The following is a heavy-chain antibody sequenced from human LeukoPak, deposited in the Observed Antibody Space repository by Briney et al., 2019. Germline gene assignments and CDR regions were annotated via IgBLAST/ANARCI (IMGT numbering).Heavy chain of an antibody. D-gene: IGHD6-13*01. Sequence: GGSLRLSCAASGFTFSTHWMSWVRQAPGKGLQWVANIKEDGSEKYDVDSVKGRFTISRDNAKNSLYLQMNSLGAEDTAVYYCATLQRYGSTWNWYFDLWGRGTLVTVSS. J-gene: IGHJ2*01. CDR1: GFTFSTHW. V-gene: IGHV3-7*01. CDR3: ATLQRYGSTWNWYFDL. CDR2: IKEDGSEK.